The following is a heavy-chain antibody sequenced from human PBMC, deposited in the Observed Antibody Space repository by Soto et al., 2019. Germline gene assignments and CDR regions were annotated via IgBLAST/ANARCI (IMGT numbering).Heavy chain of an antibody. Sequence: QVQLVQSGAEVKKPGASVKVSCKASGYTFTSYGISWVRQAPGQGLEWMGWISAYNGNTNYAQKLQGRVTMTTDTTTSTAYLALRSLRSDDPAVYYCARYPIVVVPAARENWCDPWSPGTLVTVSS. CDR1: GYTFTSYG. J-gene: IGHJ5*02. D-gene: IGHD2-2*01. V-gene: IGHV1-18*01. CDR2: ISAYNGNT. CDR3: ARYPIVVVPAARENWCDP.